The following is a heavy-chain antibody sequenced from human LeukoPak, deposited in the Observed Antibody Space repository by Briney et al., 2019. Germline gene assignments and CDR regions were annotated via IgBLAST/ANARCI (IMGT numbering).Heavy chain of an antibody. J-gene: IGHJ4*02. D-gene: IGHD5-18*01. CDR1: GASFSGYY. V-gene: IGHV4-34*01. CDR3: ARGRYSYLGY. Sequence: RSSETLSLTCAVSGASFSGYYWSWIRQPPGKGLEWIGEINHSGSTTYNPSLKSRVTISVDTPKNQSSLKLNSVTAADTAVYFCARGRYSYLGYWGQGTLVTVSS. CDR2: INHSGST.